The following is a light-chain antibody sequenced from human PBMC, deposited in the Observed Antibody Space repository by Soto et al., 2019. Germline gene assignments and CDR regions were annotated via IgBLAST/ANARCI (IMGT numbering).Light chain of an antibody. V-gene: IGKV2-30*01. CDR3: VQGIHWPPT. Sequence: DVVMTQSPLSLAVTLGQPASISCRSSQSLLFRDGNTYLNWFHQRPGQSPRRLIYKVSNRGSGVPDRISGSGSGTDFTLKISSVEAEDVGVFYCVQGIHWPPTFGQGTRLEIK. CDR2: KVS. J-gene: IGKJ5*01. CDR1: QSLLFRDGNTY.